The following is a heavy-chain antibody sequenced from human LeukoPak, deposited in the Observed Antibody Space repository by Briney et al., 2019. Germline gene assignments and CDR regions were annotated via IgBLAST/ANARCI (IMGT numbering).Heavy chain of an antibody. J-gene: IGHJ4*02. D-gene: IGHD3-10*01. CDR1: GFTFSSYA. V-gene: IGHV3-30-3*01. CDR3: ARDPPGTMVRGVSYFDY. CDR2: ISYDGSNK. Sequence: PGGSLRLSCAASGFTFSSYAMHWVRQAPGKGLEWVAVISYDGSNKYYADSVKGRFTISRDNSKNTLYLQMNSLRAEDTAVYYCARDPPGTMVRGVSYFDYWGQGTLVTVSS.